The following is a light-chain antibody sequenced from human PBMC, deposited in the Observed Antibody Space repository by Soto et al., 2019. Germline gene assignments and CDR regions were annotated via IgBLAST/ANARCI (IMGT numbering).Light chain of an antibody. CDR3: SSFTRSSSRV. CDR1: SSDIGAYKY. Sequence: QSVLTQPASVSGSPGQSITISCTGTSSDIGAYKYVSWYQQHPGKVPKLMIYDVNTRPSGVSNRFSGSKSGNTASLTISNLQAEDEADYYCSSFTRSSSRVFGTGTKLTVL. CDR2: DVN. V-gene: IGLV2-14*03. J-gene: IGLJ1*01.